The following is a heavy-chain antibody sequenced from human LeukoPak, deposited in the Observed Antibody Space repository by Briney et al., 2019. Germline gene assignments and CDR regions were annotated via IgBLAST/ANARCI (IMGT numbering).Heavy chain of an antibody. J-gene: IGHJ6*02. CDR2: INSDGRST. D-gene: IGHD2-2*01. CDR3: ARASGYCSSTSCTYYYGMDV. CDR1: GFTFSSYW. V-gene: IGHV3-74*01. Sequence: GGSLRLSCAASGFTFSSYWMHWVRQAPGKGRVWCSRINSDGRSTSYADSVKGRFTISRDNAKNTLYLQMNSLRAEDTAVYYCARASGYCSSTSCTYYYGMDVWGQGTTVTVSS.